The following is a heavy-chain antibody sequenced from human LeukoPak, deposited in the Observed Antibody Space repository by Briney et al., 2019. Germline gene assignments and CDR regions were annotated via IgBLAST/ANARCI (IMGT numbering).Heavy chain of an antibody. V-gene: IGHV3-20*04. CDR1: GFSFDDYG. J-gene: IGHJ4*02. Sequence: PGGSQRLSCAASGFSFDDYGLTWVRQAPGKGLEWVSGINWNGDSTDYADSVKGRFTISRDNAKNSLYLQMNSLRAEDTALYYCARDLRVVITGSFDSWGQGTLVTVSS. CDR2: INWNGDST. CDR3: ARDLRVVITGSFDS. D-gene: IGHD3-22*01.